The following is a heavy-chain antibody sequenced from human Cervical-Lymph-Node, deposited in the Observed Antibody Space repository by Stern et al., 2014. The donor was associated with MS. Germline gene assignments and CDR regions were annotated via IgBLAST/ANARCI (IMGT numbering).Heavy chain of an antibody. CDR3: ARGRELLSLDY. Sequence: VQLVQSGAEVKKPGASVKVSCKASGYTFTSYDINWVRQGTGHGLEWLGWMNPYSGNAVYAKKFQGRVTMTRDTSTSTAYLELTSLRSEDTAVFYCARGRELLSLDYWGQGTLVTVSS. CDR1: GYTFTSYD. J-gene: IGHJ4*02. CDR2: MNPYSGNA. D-gene: IGHD1-26*01. V-gene: IGHV1-8*01.